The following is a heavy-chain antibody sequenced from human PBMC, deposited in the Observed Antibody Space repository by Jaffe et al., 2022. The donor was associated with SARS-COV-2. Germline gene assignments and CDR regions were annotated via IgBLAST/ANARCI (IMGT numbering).Heavy chain of an antibody. CDR3: ARRVVRGVTNWFDP. CDR2: IYTSGST. J-gene: IGHJ5*02. Sequence: QVQLQESGPGLVKPSQTLSLTCTVSGGSISSGSYYWSWIRQPAGKGLEWIGRIYTSGSTNYNPSLKSRVTISVDTSKNQFSLKLSSVTAADTAVYYCARRVVRGVTNWFDPWGQGTLVTVSS. D-gene: IGHD3-10*01. V-gene: IGHV4-61*02. CDR1: GGSISSGSYY.